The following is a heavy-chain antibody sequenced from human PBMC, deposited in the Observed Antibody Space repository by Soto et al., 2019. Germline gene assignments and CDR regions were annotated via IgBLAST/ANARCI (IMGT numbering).Heavy chain of an antibody. V-gene: IGHV1-2*04. J-gene: IGHJ5*02. CDR3: ARDGMDSSSNNWFDP. D-gene: IGHD6-13*01. CDR2: INPNSGGT. CDR1: GYTFTGYY. Sequence: ASVKVSCKASGYTFTGYYMHWVRQAPGQGLEWMGWINPNSGGTNYAQKFQGWVTMTRDTSISTAYMELSRLRSDDTAVYYCARDGMDSSSNNWFDPWGQGTLVTVSP.